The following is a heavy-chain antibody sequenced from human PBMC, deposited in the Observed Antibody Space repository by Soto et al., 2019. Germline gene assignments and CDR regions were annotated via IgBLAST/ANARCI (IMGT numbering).Heavy chain of an antibody. CDR2: IYYSGST. J-gene: IGHJ6*02. CDR1: GGSISSGGYY. D-gene: IGHD2-21*02. V-gene: IGHV4-31*03. CDR3: AIVCVGDCNHGMDV. Sequence: QVQLQESGPGLVKPSQTLSLTCTVSGGSISSGGYYLSWIRQHPGKGLEWIGYIYYSGSTYYNPSLQSRVTISVDTSKNPLSLKLSSVTAADTAVYYCAIVCVGDCNHGMDVWGQGTTVTVSS.